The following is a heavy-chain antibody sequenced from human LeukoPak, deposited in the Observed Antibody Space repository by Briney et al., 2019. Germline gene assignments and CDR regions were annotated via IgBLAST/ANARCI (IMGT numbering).Heavy chain of an antibody. CDR3: ARARSSGWLSHFDY. J-gene: IGHJ4*02. Sequence: PSETLSLTCAVYGGSFSGYYWSWIRQPPGKGLEWIGEINHSGSTNYNPSLKSRVTISVDTSKNQFSLKLSSVTAADTAVYYCARARSSGWLSHFDYWSQGTLVTVSS. CDR2: INHSGST. D-gene: IGHD6-19*01. V-gene: IGHV4-34*01. CDR1: GGSFSGYY.